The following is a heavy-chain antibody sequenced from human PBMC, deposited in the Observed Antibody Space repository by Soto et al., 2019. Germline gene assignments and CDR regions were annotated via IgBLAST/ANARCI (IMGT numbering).Heavy chain of an antibody. CDR1: GFTFSNAW. V-gene: IGHV3-15*01. D-gene: IGHD2-2*01. Sequence: PGGSLRLSCAASGFTFSNAWMSWVRQAPGKGLEWVGRIRSNADGGTTNYAAPAKDRFTMSRDDSKNTLYLQMNSLKTEDTAVYYCTTDVAGSCSSTTCNTPQNWFDPWGQGTLVTSPQ. CDR3: TTDVAGSCSSTTCNTPQNWFDP. J-gene: IGHJ5*02. CDR2: IRSNADGGTT.